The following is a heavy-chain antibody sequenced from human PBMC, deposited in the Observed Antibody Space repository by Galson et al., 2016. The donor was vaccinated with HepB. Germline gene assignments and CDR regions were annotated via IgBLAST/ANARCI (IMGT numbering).Heavy chain of an antibody. D-gene: IGHD6-6*01. J-gene: IGHJ5*02. CDR1: GGTFSSFA. V-gene: IGHV1-69*13. CDR2: IIPISGTA. Sequence: SVKVSCKASGGTFSSFAISWVRQAPGQGLEWMGGIIPISGTANYAQKFQDRVTIIADESTSTAYMELNSLRFEDTAVYYCARGHIAARPWFDPWGQGTLVTVSS. CDR3: ARGHIAARPWFDP.